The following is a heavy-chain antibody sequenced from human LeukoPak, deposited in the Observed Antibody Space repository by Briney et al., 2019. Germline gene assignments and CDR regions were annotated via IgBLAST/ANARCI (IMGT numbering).Heavy chain of an antibody. J-gene: IGHJ4*02. Sequence: PGGSLRLSCTASGFTFSMYWMHWVRQAPGKGLVWVSRINPDGSTASYAGSVEGRFTISRDNAKNTLYLQMNSLRAEDTAVYYCVGDPYSSFFDYWGQGTLVTVSS. CDR2: INPDGSTA. V-gene: IGHV3-74*01. D-gene: IGHD6-19*01. CDR1: GFTFSMYW. CDR3: VGDPYSSFFDY.